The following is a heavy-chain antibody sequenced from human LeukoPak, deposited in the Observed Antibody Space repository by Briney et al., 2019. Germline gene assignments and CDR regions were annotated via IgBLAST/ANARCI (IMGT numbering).Heavy chain of an antibody. J-gene: IGHJ5*02. CDR3: AKVQRSSANNCFDP. CDR2: ISGSGGST. Sequence: GGSLRLSCAASAFTFSSYAMSWVRQPPGKGLGWVSTISGSGGSTYYVDSVKGRFTISRDNSKNTLYLQMNSLRAEDTAVYYCAKVQRSSANNCFDPWGQGTLVTVSS. CDR1: AFTFSSYA. V-gene: IGHV3-23*01. D-gene: IGHD6-19*01.